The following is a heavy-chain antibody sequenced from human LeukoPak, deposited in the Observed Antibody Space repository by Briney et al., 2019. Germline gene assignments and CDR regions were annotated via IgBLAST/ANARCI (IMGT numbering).Heavy chain of an antibody. D-gene: IGHD2-2*01. CDR1: GGSFGGYY. CDR3: ASGRGVVPAAPIDWFDP. J-gene: IGHJ5*02. Sequence: AETLSLTCAVYGGSFGGYYWSWVRQPPGKGLEWLGEINQRGSTNFNRSLQSRLTISVDTSKNQFSLKLNSVTAADTAAYYRASGRGVVPAAPIDWFDPWGQGALDTVSS. CDR2: INQRGST. V-gene: IGHV4-34*01.